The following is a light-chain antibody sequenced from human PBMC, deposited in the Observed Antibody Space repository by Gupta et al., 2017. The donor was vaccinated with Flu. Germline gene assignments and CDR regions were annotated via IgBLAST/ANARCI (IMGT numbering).Light chain of an antibody. CDR3: NSRDSSGNHHVV. CDR1: SLRSYY. V-gene: IGLV3-19*01. Sequence: SSELTQDPAVSVALGQTVRITCQGDSLRSYYASWYQQKPGQAPVLVIYGKNNRPSGIPDRFSGSSSGNTASFTITGAQAEDEADYYCNSRDSSGNHHVVFGGGTKLTVL. J-gene: IGLJ2*01. CDR2: GKN.